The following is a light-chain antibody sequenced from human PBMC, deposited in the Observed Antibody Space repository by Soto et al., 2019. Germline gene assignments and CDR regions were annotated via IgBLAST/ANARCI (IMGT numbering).Light chain of an antibody. CDR2: GNI. V-gene: IGLV1-40*01. CDR1: RSNIGGGYD. CDR3: QSYDSSLSAWV. J-gene: IGLJ3*02. Sequence: QSVLTQPPSVSGAPGQTITISCTGSRSNIGGGYDVHWYQQLPGTAPKLLVYGNINRPSRVPDRFSGSKSDTSASLAITGLQAEDEADYYCQSYDSSLSAWVFGGGTQLTVL.